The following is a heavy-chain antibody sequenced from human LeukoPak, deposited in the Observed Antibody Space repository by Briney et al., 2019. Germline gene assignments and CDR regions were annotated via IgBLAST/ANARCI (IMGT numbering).Heavy chain of an antibody. Sequence: SETLSLTCTVSGGSISSYYWSWIRQPPGKGLEWIGYIYYSGSTNYNPSLKSRVTISVDTSKNQFSLKLSSVTAADTAVYYRARSRNRAAFDIWGQGTMVTVSS. CDR2: IYYSGST. V-gene: IGHV4-59*01. CDR3: ARSRNRAAFDI. D-gene: IGHD1-14*01. J-gene: IGHJ3*02. CDR1: GGSISSYY.